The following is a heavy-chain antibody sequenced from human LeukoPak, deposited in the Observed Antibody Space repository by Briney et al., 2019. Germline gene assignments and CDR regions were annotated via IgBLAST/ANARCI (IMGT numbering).Heavy chain of an antibody. CDR1: GGSISSSSYY. Sequence: SETLSLTCTVSGGSISSSSYYWGWIRQPPGKGLEWIGSIYYSGSTYYNPSLKSRVTISVDTSKNQFSLKLSSVTAADTAVYYCARDRRGTIAVAGVYFDLWGRGTLVTVSS. J-gene: IGHJ2*01. CDR3: ARDRRGTIAVAGVYFDL. CDR2: IYYSGST. D-gene: IGHD6-19*01. V-gene: IGHV4-39*07.